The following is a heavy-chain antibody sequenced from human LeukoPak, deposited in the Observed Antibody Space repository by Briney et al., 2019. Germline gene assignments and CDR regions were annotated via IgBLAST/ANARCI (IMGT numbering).Heavy chain of an antibody. J-gene: IGHJ3*02. CDR2: FDPEDGET. Sequence: ASVKVSCKVSGYTLTELSMHWVRQAPGKGLEWMGGFDPEDGETIYAQKFQGRVTMTEDTSTDTAYMELSSLRSEDTAVYYCATISVTTPRDAFDIWGQGTMVTVSS. CDR1: GYTLTELS. CDR3: ATISVTTPRDAFDI. D-gene: IGHD4-11*01. V-gene: IGHV1-24*01.